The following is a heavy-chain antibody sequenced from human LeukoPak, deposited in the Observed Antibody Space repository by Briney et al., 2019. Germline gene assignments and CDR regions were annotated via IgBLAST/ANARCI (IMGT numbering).Heavy chain of an antibody. V-gene: IGHV4-39*07. CDR2: IYYSGST. CDR3: ARGGSSSYRGGGYYFDY. Sequence: PSETLSLTCTVSGGSISSSSYYWGWIRQPPGKGLEWIGSIYYSGSTYYNPSLKSRVTISVDTSKNQFSLKLSSVTAADTAVYYWARGGSSSYRGGGYYFDYWAREPWSSSPQ. J-gene: IGHJ4*02. D-gene: IGHD6-13*01. CDR1: GGSISSSSYY.